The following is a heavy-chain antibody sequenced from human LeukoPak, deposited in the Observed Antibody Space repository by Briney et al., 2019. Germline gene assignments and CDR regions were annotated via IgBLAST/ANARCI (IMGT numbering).Heavy chain of an antibody. Sequence: GESLRISCKGSGYSFTNYWISWVRQMPGKGLEWMGRIDPSDSYTSYSSSFQGHVTISADKSISTAYLQWSSLKASDTAMYYCARRDNGGNSGFDYWGQGTLVTVSS. V-gene: IGHV5-10-1*01. CDR1: GYSFTNYW. CDR2: IDPSDSYT. J-gene: IGHJ4*02. D-gene: IGHD4-23*01. CDR3: ARRDNGGNSGFDY.